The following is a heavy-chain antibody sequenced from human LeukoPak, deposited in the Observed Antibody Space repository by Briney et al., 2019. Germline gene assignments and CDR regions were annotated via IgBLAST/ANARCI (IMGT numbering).Heavy chain of an antibody. J-gene: IGHJ2*01. V-gene: IGHV4-34*01. Sequence: SETLSLTCAVYGGSFSGYYWSWIRQPPGKGLEWIGEINHSGSTNYNPSLKSRVTISVDTSKKQFSLKLSSVTAVDTAVYYCAREVAGRYFDLWGRGTLVTVSS. CDR1: GGSFSGYY. CDR3: AREVAGRYFDL. CDR2: INHSGST. D-gene: IGHD2-15*01.